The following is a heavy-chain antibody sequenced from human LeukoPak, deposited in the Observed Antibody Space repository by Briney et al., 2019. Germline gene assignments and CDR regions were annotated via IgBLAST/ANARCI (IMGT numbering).Heavy chain of an antibody. CDR2: IIPILGIA. V-gene: IGHV1-69*04. D-gene: IGHD4-17*01. Sequence: GSSVKVSCKASGGTFSSYAISWVRQAPGQGLEWMGRIIPILGIANYAEKFEGRVTITADNYTSKAYMELRSMRSEDKAVYYCARNNTVPPYYYGMDVWGQGTTVTVSS. J-gene: IGHJ6*02. CDR1: GGTFSSYA. CDR3: ARNNTVPPYYYGMDV.